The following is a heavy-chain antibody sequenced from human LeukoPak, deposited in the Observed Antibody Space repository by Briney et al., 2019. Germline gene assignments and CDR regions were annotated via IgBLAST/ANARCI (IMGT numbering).Heavy chain of an antibody. CDR1: GGSFSGYY. V-gene: IGHV4-34*01. CDR2: INHSGST. Sequence: PSETLSLTCAVYGGSFSGYYWSWIRQPPGKGLEWVGEINHSGSTNYNPSLKSRVTISVDTSKNQFSLKLSSVTAADTAVYYCASIKYSSSYYYYGMDVWGQGTTVTVSS. D-gene: IGHD6-6*01. J-gene: IGHJ6*02. CDR3: ASIKYSSSYYYYGMDV.